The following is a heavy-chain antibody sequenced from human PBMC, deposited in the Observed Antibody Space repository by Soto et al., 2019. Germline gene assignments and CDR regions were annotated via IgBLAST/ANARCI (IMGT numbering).Heavy chain of an antibody. CDR3: ASFVVVTAMGGKNYFDY. V-gene: IGHV1-69*01. Sequence: QVQLVQSGAEVKKPGSSVKVSCKASGGTFSSYAISWVRQAPGQGLEWMGGIIPIFGTANYAQKFQGRVTINADESTSTAYMELSSLRSEDTAVYYCASFVVVTAMGGKNYFDYWGQGTLVTVSS. CDR1: GGTFSSYA. D-gene: IGHD2-21*02. J-gene: IGHJ4*02. CDR2: IIPIFGTA.